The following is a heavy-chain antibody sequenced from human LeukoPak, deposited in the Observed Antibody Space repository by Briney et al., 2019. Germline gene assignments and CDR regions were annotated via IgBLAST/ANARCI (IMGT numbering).Heavy chain of an antibody. V-gene: IGHV4-34*01. J-gene: IGHJ4*02. CDR1: GGSFSDYW. CDR3: ARGGRYRYSSSWFFDY. CDR2: VNHSGRT. Sequence: SETLSLTCAVYGGSFSDYWWTWIRQSPGKGLEWIGEVNHSGRTNYNPSLKSRVTISVDTSKNQFSLELSSVTAADTAVYYCARGGRYRYSSSWFFDYWGQGTLVTVSS. D-gene: IGHD6-13*01.